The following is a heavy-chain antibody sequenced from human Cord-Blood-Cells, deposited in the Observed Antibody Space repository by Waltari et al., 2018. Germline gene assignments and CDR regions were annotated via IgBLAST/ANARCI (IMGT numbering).Heavy chain of an antibody. CDR2: ISSSSSYI. CDR1: GFTFSSYS. Sequence: EVQLVESGGGLVKPGGSLSLSCAASGFTFSSYSMNWVRQAPGKGLEWVSSISSSSSYIYYADSVKGRFTISRDNAKNSLYLQMNSLRAEDAAVYYCARDRKAGDWYFDLWGRGTLVTVSS. D-gene: IGHD6-13*01. V-gene: IGHV3-21*01. J-gene: IGHJ2*01. CDR3: ARDRKAGDWYFDL.